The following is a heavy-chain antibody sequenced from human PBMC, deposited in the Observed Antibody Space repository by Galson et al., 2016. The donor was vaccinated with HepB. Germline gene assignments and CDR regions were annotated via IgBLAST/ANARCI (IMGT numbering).Heavy chain of an antibody. D-gene: IGHD3-10*01. CDR2: IKEDGSVK. Sequence: SLRLSCAASGISFSNYWMTWVRQAPGKGLEWVANIKEDGSVKYYVDSVKSRFIISRDKAKNALYLQLNSLRAEDTAVYYCARDVNYGIFDRWGQGTLVTVSS. J-gene: IGHJ4*02. CDR1: GISFSNYW. V-gene: IGHV3-7*01. CDR3: ARDVNYGIFDR.